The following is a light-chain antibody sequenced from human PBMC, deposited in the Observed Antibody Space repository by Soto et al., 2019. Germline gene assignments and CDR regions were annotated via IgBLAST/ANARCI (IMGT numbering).Light chain of an antibody. CDR2: GAS. Sequence: VLTQSPGTLSLSPGERATLSCWASQSVSSGYLAWYQQKPGQSPRLLIYGASNRVTGIPDRFRGSGSGTEFTLAIGRLEPEGFAVYYCQQYGSSPPWPFGQGTKVEIK. CDR3: QQYGSSPPWP. J-gene: IGKJ1*01. CDR1: QSVSSGY. V-gene: IGKV3-20*01.